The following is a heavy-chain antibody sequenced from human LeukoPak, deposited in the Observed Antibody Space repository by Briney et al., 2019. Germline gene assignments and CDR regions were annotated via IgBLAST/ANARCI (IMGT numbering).Heavy chain of an antibody. J-gene: IGHJ6*02. CDR1: GYTFTSYG. D-gene: IGHD4-17*01. V-gene: IGHV1-18*01. Sequence: ASVKVSCKASGYTFTSYGISWVRQAPGQGLEWMGWISAYNGNTNYAQKLQGRVTITTDTSTSTAYMELRSLRSDDTAVYYCARAYGDYPSYYYYGMDVWGQGTTVTVSS. CDR2: ISAYNGNT. CDR3: ARAYGDYPSYYYYGMDV.